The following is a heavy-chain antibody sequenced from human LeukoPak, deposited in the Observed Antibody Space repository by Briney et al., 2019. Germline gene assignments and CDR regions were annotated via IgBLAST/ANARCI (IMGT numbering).Heavy chain of an antibody. Sequence: PGGSLRLSCAASGFTFSGYAMSWVRQAPGKGLEWVSAISGSGGSTYYADSVKGRFTISRDNSKNTLYLQMNSLRAEDTAVYYCAKESIAAAGTYYYYYGMDVWGQGTMVTVSS. V-gene: IGHV3-23*01. J-gene: IGHJ6*02. CDR1: GFTFSGYA. D-gene: IGHD6-13*01. CDR2: ISGSGGST. CDR3: AKESIAAAGTYYYYYGMDV.